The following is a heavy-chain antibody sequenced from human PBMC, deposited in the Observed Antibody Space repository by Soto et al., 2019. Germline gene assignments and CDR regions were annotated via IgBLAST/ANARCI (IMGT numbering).Heavy chain of an antibody. J-gene: IGHJ6*03. CDR2: ISSTSYPT. CDR3: AKSIGWPSGDYYYMDV. V-gene: IGHV3-48*01. Sequence: GGSLRLSCAASGFILSPYSMNWVRQAPGKGLEWVSYISSTSYPTYYADSVKGRFTISRDNSKNTLYLQMNSLRAEDTAVYYCAKSIGWPSGDYYYMDVWGKGTTVTVSS. CDR1: GFILSPYS. D-gene: IGHD6-6*01.